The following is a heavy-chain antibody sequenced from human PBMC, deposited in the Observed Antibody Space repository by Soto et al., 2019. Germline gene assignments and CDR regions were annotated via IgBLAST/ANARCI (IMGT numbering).Heavy chain of an antibody. J-gene: IGHJ4*02. CDR1: GGSLSGYY. CDR2: VKDGGHT. Sequence: QVQLQQWGAGLLKPSETLSLKCAVTGGSLSGYYWSWIRQPPGKGLEWIGEVKDGGHTNYSPSLRARVTISSDTAISQFSLGPNSVTAADTGVYYCARGQEGVVATHLDQGSLVTVSS. D-gene: IGHD5-12*01. V-gene: IGHV4-34*01. CDR3: ARGQEGVVATH.